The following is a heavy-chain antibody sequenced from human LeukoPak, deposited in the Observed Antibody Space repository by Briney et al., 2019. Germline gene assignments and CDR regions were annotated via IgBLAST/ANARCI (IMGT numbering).Heavy chain of an antibody. V-gene: IGHV7-4-1*02. CDR1: GYTFTSYY. Sequence: ASVKVSCKASGYTFTSYYMHWVRQAPGHGLEWMGWINTKTGNPTYAQGFTGRLVFSLDTSVSTAYLQINNLRVEDTAVYYCARISGDFGHLGDPWGQGTLVTVSS. CDR2: INTKTGNP. CDR3: ARISGDFGHLGDP. D-gene: IGHD3-16*01. J-gene: IGHJ5*02.